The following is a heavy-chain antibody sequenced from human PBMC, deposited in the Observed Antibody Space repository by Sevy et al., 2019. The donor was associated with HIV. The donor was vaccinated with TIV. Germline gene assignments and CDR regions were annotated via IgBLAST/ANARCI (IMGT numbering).Heavy chain of an antibody. V-gene: IGHV1-69*13. CDR2: IIPIFGTT. CDR3: ARTPILVIPGATDLYFDN. J-gene: IGHJ4*01. Sequence: ASVKVSCKASGGTFSNYALSWARQAPGQGLEWMGGIIPIFGTTNFAQTFQGRVTITADEFTSTADMELSSLRSADTAVYYCARTPILVIPGATDLYFDNWGQEPWSPSPQ. D-gene: IGHD2-2*01. CDR1: GGTFSNYA.